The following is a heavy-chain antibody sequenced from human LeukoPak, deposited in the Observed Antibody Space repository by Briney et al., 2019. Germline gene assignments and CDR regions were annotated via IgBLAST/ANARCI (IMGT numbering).Heavy chain of an antibody. Sequence: PGGSLRLSCTVSGFTFSGYWMVWVRQTPEKGLVWVSHIFSDGSGTSYADSVKGRFTISRDNAKDTLYLQMDSLRTEDTAVYYCARAAYSSSPDYWGQGTLVTVSS. CDR3: ARAAYSSSPDY. D-gene: IGHD6-6*01. CDR2: IFSDGSGT. J-gene: IGHJ4*02. V-gene: IGHV3-74*01. CDR1: GFTFSGYW.